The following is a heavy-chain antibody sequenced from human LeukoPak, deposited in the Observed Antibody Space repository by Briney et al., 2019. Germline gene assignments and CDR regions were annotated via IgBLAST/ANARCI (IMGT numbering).Heavy chain of an antibody. V-gene: IGHV3-23*01. Sequence: GGSLRLSCAASGFTFSSYAMSWVRQAPGKGLEWVSTISGSGGNTYYADSVKGRFTISRDNSKNTLYLQMNSLRAEGTAVYYCARGRPLGANFWVYWGQGTLVTVSS. CDR2: ISGSGGNT. CDR1: GFTFSSYA. D-gene: IGHD3-16*01. CDR3: ARGRPLGANFWVY. J-gene: IGHJ4*02.